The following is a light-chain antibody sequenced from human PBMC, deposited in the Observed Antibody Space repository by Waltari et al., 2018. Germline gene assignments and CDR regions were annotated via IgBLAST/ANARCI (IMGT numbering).Light chain of an antibody. J-gene: IGKJ1*01. CDR1: QSVSSW. V-gene: IGKV1-5*03. Sequence: DIQMTQSPSTLSASVGDSVPITCRASQSVSSWLAWYQQKPGRAPKLLIYEASRLEGGVPSRFSGSGSGTEFTLTISSLQPDDFATYYCQQYNSHSTWTFGQGTKVEIK. CDR3: QQYNSHSTWT. CDR2: EAS.